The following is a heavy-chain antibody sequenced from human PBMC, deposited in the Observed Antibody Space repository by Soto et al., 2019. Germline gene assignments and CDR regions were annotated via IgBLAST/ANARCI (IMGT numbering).Heavy chain of an antibody. CDR2: INQDGREN. J-gene: IGHJ4*02. D-gene: IGHD2-21*01. V-gene: IGHV3-7*01. CDR3: ARDGDGHHDFLAY. Sequence: EVHLEESGGGFVQPGGSLRLSCAASGFTFSSYWMNWVRQAPGKGLEWVANINQDGRENNDVASVKGRFTISRDNAKHSLITQMNALRVDDTAVYSCARDGDGHHDFLAYWGKGILVSVSS. CDR1: GFTFSSYW.